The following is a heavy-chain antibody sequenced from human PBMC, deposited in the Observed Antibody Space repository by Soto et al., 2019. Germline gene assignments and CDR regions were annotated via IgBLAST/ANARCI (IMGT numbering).Heavy chain of an antibody. J-gene: IGHJ4*02. CDR1: GFTFSSFW. V-gene: IGHV3-74*01. CDR2: INTDGSST. D-gene: IGHD3-10*01. Sequence: EVQLVESGGGLVQPGGSLRLSCAVSGFTFSSFWMHWVRQAPGEGLVWVSRINTDGSSTSYADSVKGRFTISRANAKYTLYLQMNSLRVEDTAMYYCAKRGVDTFGLSYWGQGTLVTVSS. CDR3: AKRGVDTFGLSY.